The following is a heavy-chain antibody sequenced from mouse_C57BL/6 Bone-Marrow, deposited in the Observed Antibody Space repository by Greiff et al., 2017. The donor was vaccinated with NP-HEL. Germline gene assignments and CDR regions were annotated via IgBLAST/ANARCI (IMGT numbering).Heavy chain of an antibody. CDR2: IDPENGDT. CDR3: TTGGWLGFAY. Sequence: EVMLVESGAELVRPGASVKLSCTASGFNIKDDYMHWVKQRPEQGLEWIGWIDPENGDTEYASKFQGKATITADTSSNTAYLQRSSLTSEDTAVYYCTTGGWLGFAYWGQGTLVTVSA. V-gene: IGHV14-4*01. D-gene: IGHD2-3*01. CDR1: GFNIKDDY. J-gene: IGHJ3*01.